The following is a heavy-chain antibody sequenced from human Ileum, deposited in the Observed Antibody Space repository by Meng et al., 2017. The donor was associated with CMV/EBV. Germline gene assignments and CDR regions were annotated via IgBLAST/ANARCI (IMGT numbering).Heavy chain of an antibody. V-gene: IGHV3-9*01. CDR3: AKAVVRGVIITRFAY. CDR1: GFSFDEYA. Sequence: GGSLRLSCVASGFSFDEYAMHWIWKVPGKGLEWVSGIGWDSSSVGYADSVKGRFTISKDNDQNSLCLQMDSLAVGGTAFYYCAKAVVRGVIITRFAYWGQGTLVTVSS. D-gene: IGHD3-10*01. J-gene: IGHJ4*02. CDR2: IGWDSSSV.